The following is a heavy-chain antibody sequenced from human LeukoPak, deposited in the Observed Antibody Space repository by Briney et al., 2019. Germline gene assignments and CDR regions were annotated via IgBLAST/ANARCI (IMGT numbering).Heavy chain of an antibody. J-gene: IGHJ6*03. CDR2: INQGGRT. Sequence: KPSETLSLTCAVNGGSFSDYLWTWIRQSPGKGLEWIGEINQGGRTNFNPSLKSRVTISADRSKYHFSLTLRSVTAADTAVYYCARGKRVWFGELMTSFSYFYIDVWGRGTTVIVS. D-gene: IGHD3-10*01. CDR3: ARGKRVWFGELMTSFSYFYIDV. CDR1: GGSFSDYL. V-gene: IGHV4-34*01.